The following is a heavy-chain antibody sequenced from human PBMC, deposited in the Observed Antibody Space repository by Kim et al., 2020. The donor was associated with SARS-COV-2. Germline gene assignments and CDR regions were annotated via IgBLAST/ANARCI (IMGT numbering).Heavy chain of an antibody. CDR3: ARGVLRFLEWQTDDY. CDR2: INPSGGST. Sequence: ASVKVSCKAPGYTFTSYYMHWVRQAPGQGLEWMGIINPSGGSTSYAQKFQGRVTMTRDTSTSTVYMELSSLRSEDTAVYYCARGVLRFLEWQTDDYWGQGTLVTVSS. D-gene: IGHD3-3*01. J-gene: IGHJ4*02. V-gene: IGHV1-46*01. CDR1: GYTFTSYY.